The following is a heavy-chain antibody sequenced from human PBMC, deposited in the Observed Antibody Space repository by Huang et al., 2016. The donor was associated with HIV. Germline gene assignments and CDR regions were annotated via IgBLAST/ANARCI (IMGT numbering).Heavy chain of an antibody. J-gene: IGHJ4*02. Sequence: QVRLRESGPGLVKPSQTLSLTCTVSGGSRSSGNYYWTWIRQPAGKGLEWIRHIYPIGITNYSPSLKSRVSLSLDTSKNQFSLRLRSVTAADTAVYYCARSYAGTIWDSGRDYFDYWGQGSLVTVSS. CDR3: ARSYAGTIWDSGRDYFDY. V-gene: IGHV4-61*09. CDR1: GGSRSSGNYY. D-gene: IGHD1-26*01. CDR2: IYPIGIT.